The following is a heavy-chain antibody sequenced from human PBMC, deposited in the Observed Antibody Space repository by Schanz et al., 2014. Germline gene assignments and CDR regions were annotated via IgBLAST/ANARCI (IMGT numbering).Heavy chain of an antibody. CDR3: ARDGHSSIWDSYYFYGLDV. D-gene: IGHD6-13*01. J-gene: IGHJ6*02. CDR1: GHPFTAYY. CDR2: INPNSGGT. V-gene: IGHV1-2*06. Sequence: QVQLVQSGAEVKKPGASVKVSCKASGHPFTAYYVHWVRQAPGQGLEWMGRINPNSGGTNYAENFQGRVTMTRDTSTSTVYMELSRLTSDDTALYYCARDGHSSIWDSYYFYGLDVWGQGTTVTVSS.